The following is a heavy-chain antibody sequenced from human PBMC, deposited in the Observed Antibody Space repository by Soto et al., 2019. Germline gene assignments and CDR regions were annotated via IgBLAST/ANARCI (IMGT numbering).Heavy chain of an antibody. CDR3: ARAGQYYDSSCYAN. Sequence: QVKLVQSGTEVKKPGASVKVSCKASGYSFGTSGISWVRQAPGQGLEWMGWISAYNGNTNYDQKLQGRGTMTTDTTPNTGYLELRSLRSYGTAVYYWARAGQYYDSSCYANWGQGTLVPVSS. J-gene: IGHJ4*02. CDR2: ISAYNGNT. D-gene: IGHD3-22*01. V-gene: IGHV1-18*01. CDR1: GYSFGTSG.